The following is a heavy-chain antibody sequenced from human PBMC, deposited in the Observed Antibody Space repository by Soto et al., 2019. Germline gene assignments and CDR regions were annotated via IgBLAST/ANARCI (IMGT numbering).Heavy chain of an antibody. D-gene: IGHD3-10*01. CDR1: RGSISRYY. CDR3: ARVSGP. V-gene: IGHV4-59*12. J-gene: IGHJ5*02. CDR2: LYYSGSS. Sequence: PSETLSLTCTVSRGSISRYYFSWIRQPPGKGLEWIGYLYYSGSSTYNPSLKSRVTISVDRSKNQLSLKLSSVTAADTAVYYCARVSGPWGKGTLVTVSS.